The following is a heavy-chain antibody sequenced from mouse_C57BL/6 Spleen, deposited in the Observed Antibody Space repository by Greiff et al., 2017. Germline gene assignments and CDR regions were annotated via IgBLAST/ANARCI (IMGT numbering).Heavy chain of an antibody. J-gene: IGHJ3*01. CDR2: ISSGGSYT. CDR1: GFTFSSYG. CDR3: ARQDDSAWFAY. V-gene: IGHV5-6*01. Sequence: EVMLVESGGDLVKPGGSLKLSCAASGFTFSSYGMSWVRQTPDKRLEWVATISSGGSYTCYPDSVKGRFTISRDNAKNTLYLQMSSLKSEDTAMYYCARQDDSAWFAYWGQGTLVTVSA. D-gene: IGHD2-4*01.